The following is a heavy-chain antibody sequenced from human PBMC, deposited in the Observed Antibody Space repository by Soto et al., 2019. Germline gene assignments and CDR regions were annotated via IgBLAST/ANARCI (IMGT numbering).Heavy chain of an antibody. CDR2: IIPISGTA. Sequence: QVQLVQSGAEVKKPGSSVKVSCKASGGTFSSYAISWVRQAPGQGLEWMGGIIPISGTANYAQKFHGRVTITADESTSTADMELSSLRSEDTAVYYCARSQGSSTSLDIYYYYYYGMDVWGHGTTVTGSS. V-gene: IGHV1-69*01. D-gene: IGHD2-2*01. J-gene: IGHJ6*02. CDR3: ARSQGSSTSLDIYYYYYYGMDV. CDR1: GGTFSSYA.